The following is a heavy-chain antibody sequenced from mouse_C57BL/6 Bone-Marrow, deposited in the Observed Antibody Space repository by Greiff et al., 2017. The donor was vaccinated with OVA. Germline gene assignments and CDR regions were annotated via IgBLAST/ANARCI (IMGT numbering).Heavy chain of an antibody. D-gene: IGHD2-1*01. J-gene: IGHJ3*01. V-gene: IGHV1-26*01. CDR3: ARFGLYYGNYAWFAY. CDR1: GYTFTDYY. Sequence: VQLKQSGPELVKPGASVKISCKASGYTFTDYYMNWVKQSHGKSLEWIGDINPNNGGTSYNQKFKGKATLTVDKSSSTAYMELRSLTSEDSAVYYCARFGLYYGNYAWFAYWGQGTLVTVSA. CDR2: INPNNGGT.